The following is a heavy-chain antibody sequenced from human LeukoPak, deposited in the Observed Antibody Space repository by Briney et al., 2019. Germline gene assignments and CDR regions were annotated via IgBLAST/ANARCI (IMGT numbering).Heavy chain of an antibody. D-gene: IGHD6-13*01. CDR3: ARGAFEGSSWYRGRNAFDI. Sequence: ASVKVSCKASGYTFTIYYMHWVRQAPGQGLEWMGIINPSGGSTSYAQKFQGRVTMTRDTSTSTVYMELSSLRSEDTAVYYCARGAFEGSSWYRGRNAFDIWGQGTMVTVSS. V-gene: IGHV1-46*01. J-gene: IGHJ3*02. CDR1: GYTFTIYY. CDR2: INPSGGST.